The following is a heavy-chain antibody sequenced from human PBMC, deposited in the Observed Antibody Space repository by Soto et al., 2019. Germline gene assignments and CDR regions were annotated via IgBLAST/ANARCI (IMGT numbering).Heavy chain of an antibody. CDR2: INSDGSST. D-gene: IGHD2-15*01. J-gene: IGHJ6*02. CDR1: GFTFSSYW. CDR3: ARGQWWYQYGMDV. Sequence: PGGSLRLSCAASGFTFSSYWMHWVRQAPGKGLVWVSRINSDGSSTSYADSVKGRFTISRDNAKNTLYLQMNSLRAEDAAVYYCARGQWWYQYGMDVWGQGTTVTVSS. V-gene: IGHV3-74*01.